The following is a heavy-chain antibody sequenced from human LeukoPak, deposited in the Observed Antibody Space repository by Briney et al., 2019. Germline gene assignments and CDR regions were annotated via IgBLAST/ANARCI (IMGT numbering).Heavy chain of an antibody. J-gene: IGHJ4*02. Sequence: PSETLSLTCAVYGGSFSGYYWSWIRQPPGKGLEWIGEINHSGSTNYNPSLKSRVTISVDTSKNQFSLKLSSVTAADTAVYYCARHGFITIFGVVIIPVFFDYWGQGTLVTVSS. CDR2: INHSGST. V-gene: IGHV4-34*01. CDR1: GGSFSGYY. CDR3: ARHGFITIFGVVIIPVFFDY. D-gene: IGHD3-3*01.